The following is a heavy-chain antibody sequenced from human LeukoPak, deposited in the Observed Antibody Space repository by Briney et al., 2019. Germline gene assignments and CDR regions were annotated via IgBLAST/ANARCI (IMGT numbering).Heavy chain of an antibody. CDR1: GFTFSSYA. J-gene: IGHJ4*02. CDR3: ARGGGVVPAAIVTYFDY. CDR2: ISYDGSNK. V-gene: IGHV3-30-3*01. D-gene: IGHD2-2*02. Sequence: GGSLRLSCAASGFTFSSYAMHWVRQAPGKGLEWVAVISYDGSNKYYADSVKGRFTISRDNSKNTLYLQMNSLRAEDTAVYYCARGGGVVPAAIVTYFDYWGQGTLVTVSS.